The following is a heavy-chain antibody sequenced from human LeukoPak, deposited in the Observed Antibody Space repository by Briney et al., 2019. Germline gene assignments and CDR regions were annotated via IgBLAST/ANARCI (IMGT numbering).Heavy chain of an antibody. CDR1: GFTFSTYW. Sequence: GGSLRLSCAASGFTFSTYWMHWVRHAPGKGLMWVSRISGDEVVRKYADSVRGRFTISRDNAKNTLYLQMDSLRAEDTAVYYCARDADWYGQSYDYWGQGTLVTVSS. V-gene: IGHV3-74*03. CDR3: ARDADWYGQSYDY. J-gene: IGHJ4*02. CDR2: ISGDEVVR. D-gene: IGHD3-9*01.